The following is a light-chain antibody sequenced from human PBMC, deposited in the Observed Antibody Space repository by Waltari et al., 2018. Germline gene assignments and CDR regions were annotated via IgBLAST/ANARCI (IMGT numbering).Light chain of an antibody. J-gene: IGKJ1*01. CDR3: QQFKDWPRT. CDR2: EAA. Sequence: EVVMTQSPATLSVSQGERATLSCRASQSISINMVWYQQRPGQAPRLLIYEAAMRATDIPARFSGSGYGTDFTLTISSVQSEDAAVYYCQQFKDWPRTFGQGTKVEIK. CDR1: QSISIN. V-gene: IGKV3-15*01.